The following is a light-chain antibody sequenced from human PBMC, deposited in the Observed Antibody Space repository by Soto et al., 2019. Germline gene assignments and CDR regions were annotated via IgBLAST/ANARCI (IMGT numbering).Light chain of an antibody. CDR1: TSNIGTNP. V-gene: IGLV1-44*01. CDR3: CSYAGSGTFV. J-gene: IGLJ2*01. Sequence: QSVLTQPPSAAGTPGQRIIISCSGSTSNIGTNPVNWYQQLPGTAPKLLVYGSDRRPSGVPDRFSGSKSGTSASLAISGLQSADEADYYCCSYAGSGTFVFGGGTKLTVL. CDR2: GSD.